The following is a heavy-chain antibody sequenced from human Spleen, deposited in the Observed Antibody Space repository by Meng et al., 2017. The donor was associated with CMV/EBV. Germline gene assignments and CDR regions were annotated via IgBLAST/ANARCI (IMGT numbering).Heavy chain of an antibody. Sequence: GSVSSGSYYWSWIRQPPGKGLEWIGYIYYSGSTNYNPSLKSRVTISVDTSKSQFSLKLSSVTAADTAVYYCARESIFGVVIPNWFDPWGQGTLVTVSS. V-gene: IGHV4-61*01. CDR1: GSVSSGSYY. D-gene: IGHD3-3*01. CDR2: IYYSGST. CDR3: ARESIFGVVIPNWFDP. J-gene: IGHJ5*02.